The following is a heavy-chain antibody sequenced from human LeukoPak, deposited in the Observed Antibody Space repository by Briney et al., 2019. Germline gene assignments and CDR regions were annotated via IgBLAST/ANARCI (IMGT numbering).Heavy chain of an antibody. D-gene: IGHD1-26*01. CDR1: GFTFSSYA. CDR3: ARDRSPYSGSYYAY. J-gene: IGHJ4*02. V-gene: IGHV3-30*04. CDR2: ISYEGSNK. Sequence: GGSLRLSWAASGFTFSSYAMHWVRQAPGKGLEWGAVISYEGSNKYYADSVKGRFTLSRDNSKNTLYLQMDSLRAEDTAVYYCARDRSPYSGSYYAYWGQGTLVSVSS.